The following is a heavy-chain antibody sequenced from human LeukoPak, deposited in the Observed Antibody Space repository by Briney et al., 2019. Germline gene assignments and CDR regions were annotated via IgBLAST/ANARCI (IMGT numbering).Heavy chain of an antibody. Sequence: SETLSLTCGVSGGSVSSANWWTWIRQPPGKGLEWIGEVHLDGRTNFNPSLKSRLTMSVDLSENHVSLKLTSVTAADTAVYYCAREGGFYRPLDYSGQGTLVTVSS. CDR2: VHLDGRT. CDR3: AREGGFYRPLDY. V-gene: IGHV4-4*02. CDR1: GGSVSSANW. D-gene: IGHD6-25*01. J-gene: IGHJ4*02.